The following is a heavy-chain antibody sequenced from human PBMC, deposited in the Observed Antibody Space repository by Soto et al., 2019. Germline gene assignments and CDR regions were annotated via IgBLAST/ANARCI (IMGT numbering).Heavy chain of an antibody. CDR2: VSGNGGET. J-gene: IGHJ4*02. D-gene: IGHD3-16*02. CDR3: AKGGHLSFFDY. CDR1: GLTFRNYA. Sequence: EVQLSESGGGLVQRGGSLRLSCAASGLTFRNYAMTWVRQAPGKGPEWVSTVSGNGGETFYADSVEGRFTISRDNSKDTVYLVLNSLRVEDTAVYYCAKGGHLSFFDYWGQGTLVTVSS. V-gene: IGHV3-23*01.